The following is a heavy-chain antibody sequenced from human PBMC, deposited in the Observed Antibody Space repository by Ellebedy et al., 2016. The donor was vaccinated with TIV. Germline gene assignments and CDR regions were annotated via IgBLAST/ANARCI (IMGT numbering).Heavy chain of an antibody. CDR3: ARGRYGP. J-gene: IGHJ5*02. Sequence: GESLKISCAASGFTFSNHDMHWVRQATGKGLEWVSGIGTAGDTYYPGSVKGRFTISRENAKNSLFLQMNSLRDGDTAVYYCARGRYGPWGQGTLVTVSS. V-gene: IGHV3-13*01. CDR2: IGTAGDT. D-gene: IGHD3-10*01. CDR1: GFTFSNHD.